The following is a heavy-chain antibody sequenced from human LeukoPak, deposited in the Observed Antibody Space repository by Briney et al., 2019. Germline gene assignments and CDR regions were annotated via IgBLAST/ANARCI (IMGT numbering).Heavy chain of an antibody. CDR1: GFTFSCYA. CDR3: AKDSYDSSGSRYDY. J-gene: IGHJ4*02. D-gene: IGHD3-22*01. V-gene: IGHV3-23*01. CDR2: ISGGGGST. Sequence: PGGSLRLSCSASGFTFSCYAMSWVRQAPGVGLEWVSAISGGGGSTWYADPVKGRFTISRDNSKNTLYMQMNSLRAEDTAVYYCAKDSYDSSGSRYDYWGQGTLVTVSS.